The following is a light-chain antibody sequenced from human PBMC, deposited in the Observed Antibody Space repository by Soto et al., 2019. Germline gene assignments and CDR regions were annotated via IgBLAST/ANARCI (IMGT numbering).Light chain of an antibody. CDR3: QQSSNWPPIT. CDR1: QSVSSY. Sequence: EIVLTQSPGTLSLSPGERATLSCRASQSVSSYLAWYQQKPGQAPRLLIYDASNRATGIPARFSGSGSGTDFTLTISSLEPEDFAVYYCQQSSNWPPITCGQGTRREIK. J-gene: IGKJ5*01. CDR2: DAS. V-gene: IGKV3-11*01.